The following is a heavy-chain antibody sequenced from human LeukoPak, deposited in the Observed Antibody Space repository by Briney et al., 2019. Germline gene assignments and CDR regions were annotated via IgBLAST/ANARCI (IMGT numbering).Heavy chain of an antibody. CDR2: ISGSGTSA. CDR3: ARDKGLDP. J-gene: IGHJ5*02. Sequence: GGSLSLSCAASGFTFSSYAMSWVRQAPGKGLEWVSAISGSGTSAYYADSVKGRFTISRDNSKNTLSVQMNSLRVEDTAVYYCARDKGLDPWGQGTLVTVSS. CDR1: GFTFSSYA. V-gene: IGHV3-23*01.